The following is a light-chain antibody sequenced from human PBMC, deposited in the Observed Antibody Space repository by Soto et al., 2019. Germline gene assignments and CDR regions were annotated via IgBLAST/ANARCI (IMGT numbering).Light chain of an antibody. Sequence: DIQMTQSPSTLSASIGDRVTITCRASQSISSWLAWYQQKPGKAPKLLIYKASYLQSGAPSRFSGSGSGTEFTLTISSLQRDDFATYYCQQYETYTTFGQGTKVEIK. CDR2: KAS. J-gene: IGKJ1*01. V-gene: IGKV1-5*03. CDR1: QSISSW. CDR3: QQYETYTT.